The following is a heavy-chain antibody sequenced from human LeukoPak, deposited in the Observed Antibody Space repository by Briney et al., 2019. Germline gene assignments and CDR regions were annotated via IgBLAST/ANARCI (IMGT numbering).Heavy chain of an antibody. D-gene: IGHD6-13*01. CDR3: ARGMGSSWYYFDY. Sequence: GGSLRLSCAASGFTVSSHYMSWVRQAPGKGLEWVSLIYGGGTTYYADSVKGRFTISRDNPKNTLYLQMNSLRAEDTAVYYCARGMGSSWYYFDYWGQGTLVTVSS. J-gene: IGHJ4*02. CDR2: IYGGGTT. V-gene: IGHV3-53*01. CDR1: GFTVSSHY.